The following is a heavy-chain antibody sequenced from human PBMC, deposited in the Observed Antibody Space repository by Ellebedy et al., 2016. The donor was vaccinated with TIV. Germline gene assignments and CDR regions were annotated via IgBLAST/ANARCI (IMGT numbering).Heavy chain of an antibody. D-gene: IGHD3-10*01. V-gene: IGHV4-59*08. CDR1: GGSISSYY. CDR2: IYYSGST. J-gene: IGHJ4*02. Sequence: MPSETLSLTCTVSGGSISSYYWSWIRQPPGKGLEWIGYIYYSGSTNYNPSLKSRVTISVDTSKNQFSLKLRSVTAEDTAVYYCARFFESGSTGDYWGQGTLVTVSS. CDR3: ARFFESGSTGDY.